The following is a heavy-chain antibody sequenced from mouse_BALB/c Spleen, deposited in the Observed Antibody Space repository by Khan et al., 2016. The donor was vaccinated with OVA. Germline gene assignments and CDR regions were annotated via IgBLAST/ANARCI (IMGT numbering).Heavy chain of an antibody. Sequence: EVQLQQSGPELVKPWASVTIPCKASGYSFTGYFMNWLMQSHGKSLEWIGRINPHIGETFYNHKFKGKATLTVDESSTTAQKELRSLASEDSAGDYGARKNGSDFDYWGQGTTLTVSS. V-gene: IGHV1-20*02. CDR1: GYSFTGYF. J-gene: IGHJ2*01. D-gene: IGHD1-1*01. CDR2: INPHIGET. CDR3: ARKNGSDFDY.